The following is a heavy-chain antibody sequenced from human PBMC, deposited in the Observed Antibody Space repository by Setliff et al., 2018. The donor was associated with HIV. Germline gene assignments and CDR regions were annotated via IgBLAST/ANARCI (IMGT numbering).Heavy chain of an antibody. CDR3: ARDPRAGANLYYYVDV. CDR2: ISRSSNYI. D-gene: IGHD1-26*01. J-gene: IGHJ6*03. Sequence: GGSLRLSCTASGFTFSGFAMNWVRQAPGKGLEWVSYISRSSNYINYADSVKGRFTISRDNAKNSLYLQMSSLRAEDTAVYYCARDPRAGANLYYYVDVWGKGTTVTVSS. V-gene: IGHV3-21*05. CDR1: GFTFSGFA.